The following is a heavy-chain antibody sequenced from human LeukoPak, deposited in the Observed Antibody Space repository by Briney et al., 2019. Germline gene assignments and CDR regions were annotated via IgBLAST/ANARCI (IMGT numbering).Heavy chain of an antibody. V-gene: IGHV3-21*04. CDR2: IGHTGSVT. CDR1: GFIFGSYS. J-gene: IGHJ4*02. Sequence: PGGSLRLSCTGSGFIFGSYSMNWVRHAPGKGLEWVSYIGHTGSVTNYADSVKGRFTISRDNSKNSLYLQMNSLRTEDTAFYYCAKDRSRSYSSFDSWGQGTLVTVSS. D-gene: IGHD6-19*01. CDR3: AKDRSRSYSSFDS.